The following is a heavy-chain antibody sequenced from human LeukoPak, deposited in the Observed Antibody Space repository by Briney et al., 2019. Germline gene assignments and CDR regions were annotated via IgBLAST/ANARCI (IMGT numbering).Heavy chain of an antibody. Sequence: PPGGSLRLSCAASGFTFSSYGMHWVRQAPGKGLEWVAVISYDGSNKYYADSVKGRFTISRDNSKNTLYLQMNSLRAEDTAVYYCARDNCSSTSCHDYYYGMDVWGKGTTVTVSS. V-gene: IGHV3-30*03. D-gene: IGHD2-2*01. CDR3: ARDNCSSTSCHDYYYGMDV. J-gene: IGHJ6*04. CDR1: GFTFSSYG. CDR2: ISYDGSNK.